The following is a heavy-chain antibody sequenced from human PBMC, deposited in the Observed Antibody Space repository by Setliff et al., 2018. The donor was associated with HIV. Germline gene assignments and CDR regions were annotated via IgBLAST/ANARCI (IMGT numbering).Heavy chain of an antibody. CDR1: GYTFTGYY. CDR3: ARDSTQTYYDILTGYYTPSNDY. CDR2: INPNSGGT. J-gene: IGHJ4*02. Sequence: ASVKVSCKASGYTFTGYYMHWVRQAPGQGLEWMGWINPNSGGTNYAQKFQGRVTMTRDTSISTAYMELSRLRSDDTAVYYCARDSTQTYYDILTGYYTPSNDYWGQGTLVTVS. D-gene: IGHD3-9*01. V-gene: IGHV1-2*02.